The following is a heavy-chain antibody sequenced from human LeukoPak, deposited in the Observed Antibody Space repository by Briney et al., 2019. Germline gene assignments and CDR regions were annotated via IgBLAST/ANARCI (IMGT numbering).Heavy chain of an antibody. CDR2: IYPGDSDT. J-gene: IGHJ4*02. V-gene: IGHV5-51*01. D-gene: IGHD2-15*01. CDR1: GYSFTSYW. CDR3: ARGRWDIVVVVAARGKYYFDY. Sequence: GESLKISCKGSGYSFTSYWIGWVRQLPGKGLGWMGIIYPGDSDTRYSPSFQGQVTISADKSISTAYLQWSSLKASDTAMYYCARGRWDIVVVVAARGKYYFDYWGQGTLATVSS.